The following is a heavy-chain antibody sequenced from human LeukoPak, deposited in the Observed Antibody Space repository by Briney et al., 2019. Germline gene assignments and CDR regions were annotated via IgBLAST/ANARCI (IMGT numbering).Heavy chain of an antibody. V-gene: IGHV1-69*13. CDR3: ARVVTSVVVPAATVWDYYFDY. J-gene: IGHJ4*02. Sequence: SVKVSCKASGYTFTGYYMHWVRQAPGQGLEWMGGIIPIFGTANYAQKFQGRVTITADESTSTAYMELSSLRSEDTAVYYCARVVTSVVVPAATVWDYYFDYWGQGTLVTVSS. CDR2: IIPIFGTA. CDR1: GYTFTGYY. D-gene: IGHD2-2*01.